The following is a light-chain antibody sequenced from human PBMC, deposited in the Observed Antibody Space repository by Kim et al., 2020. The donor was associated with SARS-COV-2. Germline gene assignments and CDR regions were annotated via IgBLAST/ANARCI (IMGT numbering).Light chain of an antibody. CDR2: RNN. J-gene: IGLJ3*02. V-gene: IGLV10-54*01. CDR3: SAWDDSLKAWV. CDR1: SKNRGEKE. Sequence: TDKNKRTGKSKNRGEKEVAGLEQDKGQPPKRVSYRNNKRHAGISERLAEGRSGKTASLTITGLQQEDEADDYCSAWDDSLKAWVFGGGTQLTVL.